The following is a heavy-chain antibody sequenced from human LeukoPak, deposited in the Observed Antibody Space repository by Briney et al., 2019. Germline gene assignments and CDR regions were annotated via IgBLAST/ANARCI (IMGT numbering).Heavy chain of an antibody. V-gene: IGHV3-30*18. Sequence: QPGRSLRLSCAASGFTFSSYGMHWVRQAPGKGLEWVAVISYDGSNKYYADSVKGRFTISRDNSKNTLYLQMNSLRAEDTAVYYCAKDRLGDSGYDGGAFDYWGQGTLVTVSS. J-gene: IGHJ4*02. CDR3: AKDRLGDSGYDGGAFDY. CDR1: GFTFSSYG. D-gene: IGHD5-12*01. CDR2: ISYDGSNK.